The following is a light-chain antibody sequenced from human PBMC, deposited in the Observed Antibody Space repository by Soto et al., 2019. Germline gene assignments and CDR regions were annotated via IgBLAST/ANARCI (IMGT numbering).Light chain of an antibody. Sequence: QSVLTQPPSVSGAPRQSVTLSFTGTSSEVGGYNYVSWYQQHPGKAPKLMIYDVIKRPSGVPDRFSGSKSGNTSSLTFSGFQAEDEADYYCCSYAGSYSYVFGTGTKVTVL. CDR2: DVI. V-gene: IGLV2-11*02. J-gene: IGLJ1*01. CDR3: CSYAGSYSYV. CDR1: SSEVGGYNY.